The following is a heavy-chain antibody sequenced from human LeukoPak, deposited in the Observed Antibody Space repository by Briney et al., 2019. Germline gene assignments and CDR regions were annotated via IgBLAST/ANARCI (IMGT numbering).Heavy chain of an antibody. CDR2: ICYRGIT. V-gene: IGHV4-39*01. Sequence: SETLSLTCTVSIASISSSTFYWLWIRQPPAKGLDRIGKICYRGITYYNPSLKSRVTISVDTSKTQFSLKLSSVTAADTAVYYCASGGSPRDWFDTWGEGTLVTVSS. D-gene: IGHD1-26*01. J-gene: IGHJ5*02. CDR3: ASGGSPRDWFDT. CDR1: IASISSSTFY.